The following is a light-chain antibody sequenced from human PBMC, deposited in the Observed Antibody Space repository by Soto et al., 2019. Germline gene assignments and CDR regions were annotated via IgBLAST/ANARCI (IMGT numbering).Light chain of an antibody. CDR3: QYYNNYCWT. CDR2: KRS. V-gene: IGKV1-5*03. J-gene: IGKJ1*01. CDR1: QSISSW. Sequence: DIQLTQSPSTLSASGVDRVTITCRASQSISSWLAWYQQKPGKAPNLLIYKRSNLESGVPSRFSGSGSGTEFTLTMSSLQPDDFATYYCQYYNNYCWTFGQGTKVEIK.